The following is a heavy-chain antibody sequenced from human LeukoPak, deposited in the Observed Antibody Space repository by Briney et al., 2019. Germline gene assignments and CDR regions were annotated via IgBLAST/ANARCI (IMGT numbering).Heavy chain of an antibody. Sequence: ASVKVSCKASGYTFTDYYMHWVRQAPGQGLEWMGWINPNSGGTNYAQNFQGRVTMTRDTSISTAYMELSRLRSDDTAVYYCARVVVPPAGSVSFDYWGQGTLVTVSS. D-gene: IGHD2-2*01. J-gene: IGHJ4*02. V-gene: IGHV1-2*02. CDR2: INPNSGGT. CDR1: GYTFTDYY. CDR3: ARVVVPPAGSVSFDY.